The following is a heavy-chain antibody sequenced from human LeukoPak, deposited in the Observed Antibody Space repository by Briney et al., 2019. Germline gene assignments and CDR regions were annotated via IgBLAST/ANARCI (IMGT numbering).Heavy chain of an antibody. V-gene: IGHV4-34*01. J-gene: IGHJ4*02. Sequence: SETLSLTCAVYGGSFSGYYWSWIRQPPGKGLEWIGEINHSGSTNYNPSLKSRVTISVDTSKNQFSLKLSSVTAADTAVYYCARGRHYYDSRPIDYRGQGTLVTVSS. CDR3: ARGRHYYDSRPIDY. D-gene: IGHD3-22*01. CDR1: GGSFSGYY. CDR2: INHSGST.